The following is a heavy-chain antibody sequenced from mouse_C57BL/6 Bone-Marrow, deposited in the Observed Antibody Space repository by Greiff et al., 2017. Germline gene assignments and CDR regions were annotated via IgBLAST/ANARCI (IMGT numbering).Heavy chain of an antibody. Sequence: VQLQQSGAELVRPGASVKLSCTASGFNIKDDYMHWVKQRPEQGLEWIGWIDPENGDTEYASKFQGKATITADTSSNTAYLQLSSLTSEDTAVYYCTTTVGYWYFDVWGTGTTVTVSS. CDR1: GFNIKDDY. J-gene: IGHJ1*03. CDR2: IDPENGDT. D-gene: IGHD1-1*01. V-gene: IGHV14-4*01. CDR3: TTTVGYWYFDV.